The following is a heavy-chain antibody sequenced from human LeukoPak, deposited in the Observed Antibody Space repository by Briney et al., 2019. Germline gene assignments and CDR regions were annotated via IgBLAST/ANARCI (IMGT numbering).Heavy chain of an antibody. V-gene: IGHV4-39*07. D-gene: IGHD6-13*01. CDR1: GGSISSSSYY. CDR3: ARVLSPKRIAAAGTFDY. J-gene: IGHJ4*02. Sequence: SEPLSLTCTVSGGSISSSSYYWGWIRQPPGKGLEWIGSIYYSGSTYYNPSLKSRVTISVDTSKNQFSLKLSSVTAADTAVYYCARVLSPKRIAAAGTFDYWGQGTLVTVSS. CDR2: IYYSGST.